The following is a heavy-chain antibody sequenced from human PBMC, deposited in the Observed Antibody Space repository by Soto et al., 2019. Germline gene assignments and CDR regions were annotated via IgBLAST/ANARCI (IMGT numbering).Heavy chain of an antibody. J-gene: IGHJ3*02. CDR1: GYTFTSYG. CDR2: ISAYNGNT. D-gene: IGHD1-26*01. CDR3: ARLSLVGDSRPADAFDI. Sequence: QVQLVQSGAEVKKPGASVKVSCKASGYTFTSYGISWVRQAPGQGLEWMGWISAYNGNTNYAQKLQGRVTMTTDTSTSTAYMELRSLRADDTAVYCWARLSLVGDSRPADAFDIWGQGTMVTVSS. V-gene: IGHV1-18*01.